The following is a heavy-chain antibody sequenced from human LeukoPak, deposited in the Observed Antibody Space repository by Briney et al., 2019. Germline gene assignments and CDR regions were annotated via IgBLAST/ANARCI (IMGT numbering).Heavy chain of an antibody. V-gene: IGHV4-61*02. CDR1: GGSISSGSYY. J-gene: IGHJ3*02. D-gene: IGHD3-22*01. Sequence: SQTLSLTCTVSGGSISSGSYYWSWIRQPAGKGLEWIGRIYTSGSTNYNPSLKSRVTISVDTSKNQFSLELSSVTAADTAVYYCARDLGFYYDSSGYYHHDAFDIWGQGTMVTVSS. CDR2: IYTSGST. CDR3: ARDLGFYYDSSGYYHHDAFDI.